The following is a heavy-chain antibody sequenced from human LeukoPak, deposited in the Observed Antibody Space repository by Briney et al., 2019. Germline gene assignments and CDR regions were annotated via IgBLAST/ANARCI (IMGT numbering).Heavy chain of an antibody. V-gene: IGHV3-66*01. CDR3: ARASGYGYAAH. CDR1: GFIFSSYA. Sequence: GGSLRLSCAASGFIFSSYAMSWVRQAPGKGLEWVSVIYSGGSTYYADSVKGRFTISRDDSKNTLYLQMNSLRAEDTAVYYCARASGYGYAAHWGQGTLVTVSS. D-gene: IGHD5-18*01. CDR2: IYSGGST. J-gene: IGHJ4*02.